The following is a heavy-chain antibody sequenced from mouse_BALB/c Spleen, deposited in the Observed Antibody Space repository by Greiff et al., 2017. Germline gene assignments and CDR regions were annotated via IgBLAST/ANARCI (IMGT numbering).Heavy chain of an antibody. J-gene: IGHJ4*01. Sequence: VQLKQSGPELVKPGASVKVSCKASGYAFTSYNMYWVKQSHGKSLEWIGYIDPYNGGTSYNQKFKGKATLTVDKSSSTAYMHLNSLTSEDSAVYYCARKGDYGNYAYAMDYWGQGTSVTVSS. CDR1: GYAFTSYN. D-gene: IGHD2-1*01. CDR2: IDPYNGGT. CDR3: ARKGDYGNYAYAMDY. V-gene: IGHV1S135*01.